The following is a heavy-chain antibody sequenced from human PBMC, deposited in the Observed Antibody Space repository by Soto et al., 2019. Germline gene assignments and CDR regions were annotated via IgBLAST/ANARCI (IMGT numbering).Heavy chain of an antibody. CDR2: ISAHNGNT. V-gene: IGHV1-18*01. J-gene: IGHJ4*02. CDR3: ARGRYGDY. CDR1: GYGFTTYG. D-gene: IGHD1-1*01. Sequence: QVHLVQSGAEVKKPGASVKVSCKGSGYGFTTYGITWVRQAPGQGLEWMAWISAHNGNTNYAQKLQGRVTVTRDTSTSTAYMEPRSLRSDDTALYYCARGRYGDYWGQGALVTVSS.